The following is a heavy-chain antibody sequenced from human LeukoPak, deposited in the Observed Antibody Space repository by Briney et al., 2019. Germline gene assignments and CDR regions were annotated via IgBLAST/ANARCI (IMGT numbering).Heavy chain of an antibody. CDR3: ARGDSSWNAFDI. V-gene: IGHV4-31*03. CDR1: GGSISSGGYY. D-gene: IGHD6-13*01. CDR2: IYYSGST. J-gene: IGHJ3*02. Sequence: PSETLSLTCTVSGGSISSGGYYWSWIRQHPGKGLEWIGYIYYSGSTYYNPSLKSRVTISVDTSKNQFSLKLSSVTAADTAVYYCARGDSSWNAFDIWGQGTMLTVSS.